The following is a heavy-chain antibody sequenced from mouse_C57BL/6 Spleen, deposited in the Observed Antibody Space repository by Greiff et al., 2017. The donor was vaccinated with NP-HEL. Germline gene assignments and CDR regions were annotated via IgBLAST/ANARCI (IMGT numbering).Heavy chain of an antibody. CDR2: ISRGGSTT. J-gene: IGHJ2*02. D-gene: IGHD2-4*01. Sequence: EVQLLQSGGGLVKPGGSLKLSCAASGFTFSDYGMHWVRQAPEKGLEWVAYISRGGSTTYYADKVKGRSTISGDNASNTLFLQMTSLTSEDTAMYYCARLVYYDYRYHLDYWGQGTSLTVSS. CDR1: GFTFSDYG. CDR3: ARLVYYDYRYHLDY. V-gene: IGHV5-17*01.